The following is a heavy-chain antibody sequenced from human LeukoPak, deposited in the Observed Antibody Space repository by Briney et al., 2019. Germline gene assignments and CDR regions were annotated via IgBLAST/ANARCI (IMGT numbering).Heavy chain of an antibody. CDR3: ARDGDYCSGGSCYSGY. CDR1: GFSFSTYW. J-gene: IGHJ4*02. D-gene: IGHD2-15*01. CDR2: ISSDGTKT. V-gene: IGHV3-74*01. Sequence: PGGSLRLSCAASGFSFSTYWMHWVRQAPGKGLVWVSYISSDGTKTAYADSVKGRFTISRDNANNTLYLQMNSLRAEDTAVYYCARDGDYCSGGSCYSGYWGQGTLVTVSS.